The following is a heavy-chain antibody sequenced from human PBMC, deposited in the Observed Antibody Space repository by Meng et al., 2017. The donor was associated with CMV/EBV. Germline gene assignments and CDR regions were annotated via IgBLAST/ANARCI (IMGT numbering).Heavy chain of an antibody. V-gene: IGHV3-21*01. J-gene: IGHJ5*02. CDR2: TSSSSSYI. Sequence: GESLKISCAASGFTFTSYSMNWVRQAPGKGLEWVSSTSSSSSYIYYADSVKGRFTISRDNAKNSLFLQMNSLRAEDTAVYYCARECGQDWFDPWGQGTLVTVSS. CDR1: GFTFTSYS. CDR3: ARECGQDWFDP.